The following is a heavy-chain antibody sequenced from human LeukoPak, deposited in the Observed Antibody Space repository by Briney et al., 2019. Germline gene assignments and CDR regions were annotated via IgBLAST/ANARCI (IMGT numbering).Heavy chain of an antibody. V-gene: IGHV3-15*01. CDR3: TTDVTPPNWNDGPGY. CDR1: GLTLSNAW. Sequence: GGSHRLACAPSGLTLSNAWMSWARQAPGKGLECVGRIIRKTDGGTTDYAAPVKGRFTISRDDSKNTLSLQMNSLKTEDTAVYYCTTDVTPPNWNDGPGYWGQGTLVTVSS. CDR2: IIRKTDGGTT. J-gene: IGHJ4*02. D-gene: IGHD1-1*01.